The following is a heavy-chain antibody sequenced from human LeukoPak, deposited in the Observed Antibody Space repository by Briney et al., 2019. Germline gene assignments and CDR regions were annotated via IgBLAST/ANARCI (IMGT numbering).Heavy chain of an antibody. D-gene: IGHD3-10*01. CDR2: INPNSGGT. CDR1: GYSFTDKY. J-gene: IGHJ4*02. Sequence: VAAVKVSCKASGYSFTDKYMHWVRQAPGPGLEWMGWINPNSGGTNYAQKFQGRVTMTTDTSMSTAYMELSRLTSDDTAVYYCASRYYGSGSYYSFDYWGQGTLVTVSS. CDR3: ASRYYGSGSYYSFDY. V-gene: IGHV1-2*02.